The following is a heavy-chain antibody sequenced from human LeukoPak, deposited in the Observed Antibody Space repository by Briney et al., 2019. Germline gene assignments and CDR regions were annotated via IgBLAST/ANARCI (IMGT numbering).Heavy chain of an antibody. D-gene: IGHD2-21*02. CDR1: GGTFSSYA. CDR3: ARDSPPYCGGDCYPDY. CDR2: IIPIFGIA. Sequence: GASVKVSCKASGGTFSSYAISWVRQAPGQGLEWMGRIIPIFGIAIYAQKFQGRVTITADKSTSTAYMELSSLRSEDTAVYYCARDSPPYCGGDCYPDYWGQGTLVTVSS. J-gene: IGHJ4*02. V-gene: IGHV1-69*04.